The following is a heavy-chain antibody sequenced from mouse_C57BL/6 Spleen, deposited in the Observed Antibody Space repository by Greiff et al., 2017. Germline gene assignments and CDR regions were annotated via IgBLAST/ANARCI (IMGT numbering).Heavy chain of an antibody. CDR2: ISSGGSYT. V-gene: IGHV5-6*01. Sequence: EVQLVESGGDLVKPGGSLKLSCAASGFTFSSYGMSWVRQTPDKRLEWVATISSGGSYTYYPDSVKGRFTISRDNAKNTLYLQMSSLKSEDTAMYYCARHGDFSWFAYWGQGTLVTVSA. CDR3: ARHGDFSWFAY. CDR1: GFTFSSYG. J-gene: IGHJ3*01.